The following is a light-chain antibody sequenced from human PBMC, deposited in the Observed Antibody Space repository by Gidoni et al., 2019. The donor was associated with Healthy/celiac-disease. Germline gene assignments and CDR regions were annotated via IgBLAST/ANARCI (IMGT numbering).Light chain of an antibody. CDR3: QAWDSSTAHVV. CDR1: KLGDKY. Sequence: SYELTQPPSASASPGQTASITCSGDKLGDKYACWYQQKPGQSPVLVIYQDSKRPSGIPGRFSGSNSGNTATLTISGTQAMDEADYYCQAWDSSTAHVVFGGGTKLTVL. CDR2: QDS. J-gene: IGLJ2*01. V-gene: IGLV3-1*01.